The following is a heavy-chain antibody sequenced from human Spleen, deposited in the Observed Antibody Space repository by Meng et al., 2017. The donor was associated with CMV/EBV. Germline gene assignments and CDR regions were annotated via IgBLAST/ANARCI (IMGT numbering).Heavy chain of an antibody. CDR3: ARARNWFDP. CDR1: GYTFTSYD. CDR2: MNPNNHKT. J-gene: IGHJ5*02. Sequence: ASVKVSCKASGYTFTSYDIIWVRQAPGQGLEWMGWMNPNNHKTTYAQRFEGRLTMTTDTSLNTAYMELSSLRSEDTAFYYCARARNWFDPWGQGTLVTVSS. V-gene: IGHV1-8*01.